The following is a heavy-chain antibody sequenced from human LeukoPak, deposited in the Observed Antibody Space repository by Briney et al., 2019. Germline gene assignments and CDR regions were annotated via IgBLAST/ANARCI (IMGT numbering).Heavy chain of an antibody. Sequence: ASVKVSCKASGYTFTDYYMHWVRRAPGQGLEWMEWINPNSGGTNSAQKFQGRVTMTRDTSISTGYMELSRLRSDDTAVYYCARGVSGYFYLFDCWGQGTLVTVSS. CDR3: ARGVSGYFYLFDC. J-gene: IGHJ4*02. CDR2: INPNSGGT. D-gene: IGHD3-22*01. CDR1: GYTFTDYY. V-gene: IGHV1-2*02.